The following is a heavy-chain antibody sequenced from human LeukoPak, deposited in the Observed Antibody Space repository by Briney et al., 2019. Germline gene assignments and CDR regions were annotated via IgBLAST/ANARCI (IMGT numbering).Heavy chain of an antibody. J-gene: IGHJ6*02. V-gene: IGHV3-21*01. CDR3: ARDHPGYCTNGVCSLYGMDV. D-gene: IGHD2-8*01. Sequence: GGSLRLSCAASGFTFSSYSMNWVRQAPGKGLEWVSSISSSSSYIYYADSVKGRFTISRDNAKNSLYLQMNSLRAEDTAVYYCARDHPGYCTNGVCSLYGMDVWGQGATVTVSS. CDR2: ISSSSSYI. CDR1: GFTFSSYS.